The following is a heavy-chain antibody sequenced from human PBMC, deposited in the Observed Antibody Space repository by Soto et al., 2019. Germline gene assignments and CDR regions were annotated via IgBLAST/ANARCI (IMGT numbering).Heavy chain of an antibody. CDR3: ERGLYGDPVGFDN. J-gene: IGHJ4*02. Sequence: GGSLRLSCAASGFTLSSYWMHWVRQDPRKGLVWVSRINTDGTTTNYADSVKGRFTISRDNAKNTVSLQMNSLRPEDTAVYYCERGLYGDPVGFDNWGQGSPVTVSS. CDR2: INTDGTTT. V-gene: IGHV3-74*01. D-gene: IGHD4-17*01. CDR1: GFTLSSYW.